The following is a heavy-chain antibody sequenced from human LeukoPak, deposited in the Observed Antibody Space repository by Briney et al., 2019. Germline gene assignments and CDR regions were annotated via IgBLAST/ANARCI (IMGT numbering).Heavy chain of an antibody. CDR2: INHSGST. D-gene: IGHD6-25*01. CDR3: ARFSRGYGRWPEFDH. V-gene: IGHV4-34*01. CDR1: GGSFSGYY. Sequence: PSETLSLTCAVYGGSFSGYYWSWIRQPPGKGLEWIGEINHSGSTNYNPSLKSRVTISVDTSKNQFSLKLSSVTAADTAVYYCARFSRGYGRWPEFDHWGQGTLVTVSS. J-gene: IGHJ4*02.